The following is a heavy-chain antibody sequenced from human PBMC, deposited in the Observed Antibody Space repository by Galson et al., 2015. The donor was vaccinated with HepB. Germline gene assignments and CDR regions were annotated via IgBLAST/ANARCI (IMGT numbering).Heavy chain of an antibody. J-gene: IGHJ3*02. CDR3: TRDMRPFTSGWRAFDI. Sequence: ETLSLTCNVSGGSISSYYWSWIRQPPGKGLEWIGYIYNSRSTNYHPSLKSRVTISVDTAKNQFSLKLRSVTAADTAVYYCTRDMRPFTSGWRAFDIWGQGTMVTVSS. V-gene: IGHV4-59*01. CDR2: IYNSRST. D-gene: IGHD6-19*01. CDR1: GGSISSYY.